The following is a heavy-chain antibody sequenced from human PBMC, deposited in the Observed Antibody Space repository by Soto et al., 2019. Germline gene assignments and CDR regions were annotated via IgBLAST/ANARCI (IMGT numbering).Heavy chain of an antibody. V-gene: IGHV4-59*08. CDR2: IYYSGST. CDR1: GGSISSYY. J-gene: IGHJ3*02. CDR3: ANQIGVGELDAFDI. Sequence: QVQLQESGPGLVKPSETLSLTCTVSGGSISSYYWSWIRQPPGKGLEWIGYIYYSGSTNYNPSLKSRVTISVDTSKNQVSLKLSSVTAADTAVYYCANQIGVGELDAFDIWGQGTMVTVSS. D-gene: IGHD3-3*01.